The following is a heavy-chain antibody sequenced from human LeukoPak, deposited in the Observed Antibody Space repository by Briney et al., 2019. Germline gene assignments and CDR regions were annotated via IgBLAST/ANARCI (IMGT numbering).Heavy chain of an antibody. CDR2: ISSSSSYI. CDR1: GFTFSSYS. J-gene: IGHJ4*02. Sequence: GGSLRLSCAASGFTFSSYSMNWVRQAPGKGLEWVSSISSSSSYIYYADSVKGRFTISRDNAKNSLYLQMNSLRAEDTAVYYCARDPRQYHFDYWGQGTLVTVSS. D-gene: IGHD2-2*01. V-gene: IGHV3-21*01. CDR3: ARDPRQYHFDY.